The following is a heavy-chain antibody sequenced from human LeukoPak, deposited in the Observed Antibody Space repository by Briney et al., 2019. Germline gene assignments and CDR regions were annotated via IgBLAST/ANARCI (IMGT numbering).Heavy chain of an antibody. CDR3: AKSPGRYCSSTSCYTEYGMDV. D-gene: IGHD2-2*02. CDR1: GFTFSNYA. Sequence: PGGSLRLSCAVSGFTFSNYAMNWVRQAPGTGRDWVSVVRGNGGSTYYADSVKGRFTISRDNSKNTLYLQMNSLRAEDTAVYYCAKSPGRYCSSTSCYTEYGMDVWGQGTTVTVSS. V-gene: IGHV3-23*01. CDR2: VRGNGGST. J-gene: IGHJ6*02.